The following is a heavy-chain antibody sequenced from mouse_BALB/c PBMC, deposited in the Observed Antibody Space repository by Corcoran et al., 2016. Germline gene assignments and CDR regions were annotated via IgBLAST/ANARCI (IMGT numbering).Heavy chain of an antibody. CDR1: GYTFTNYG. CDR2: INTYTGEP. Sequence: QIQLVQSGPELKKPGETVKISCKASGYTFTNYGMNWVKKAPGKGLKWMGWINTYTGEPTYADDFKGRFAFSLETSASTAYLQINNLKNEDTATYFCARGGNYPYYFDYWGQGTTLTVSS. CDR3: ARGGNYPYYFDY. D-gene: IGHD2-1*01. V-gene: IGHV9-3-1*01. J-gene: IGHJ2*01.